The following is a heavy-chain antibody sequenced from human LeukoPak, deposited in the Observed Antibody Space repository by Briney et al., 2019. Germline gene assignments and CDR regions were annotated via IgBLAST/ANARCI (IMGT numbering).Heavy chain of an antibody. Sequence: GSLRLSCAASGFTFSISWMSWVRQAPGKGLEWIGEIYHSGSTNYNPSLKSRVTISVDKSKNQFSLKLSSVTAADTAVYYCARRKLLWFGELLPFDYWGQGTLVTVSS. CDR1: GFTFSISW. V-gene: IGHV4-4*02. J-gene: IGHJ4*02. CDR3: ARRKLLWFGELLPFDY. D-gene: IGHD3-10*01. CDR2: IYHSGST.